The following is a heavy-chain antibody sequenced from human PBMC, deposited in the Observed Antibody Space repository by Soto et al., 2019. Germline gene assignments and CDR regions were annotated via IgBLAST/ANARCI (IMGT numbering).Heavy chain of an antibody. Sequence: PGGSLRLSCAASGFTFSSYSMNWVRQAPGKGLEWVSSISSSSSYIYYADSVKGRFTISRDNAKNSLYLQMNSLRAEDTAVYYCARSATDDYGMDVWGQGTTVTVSS. J-gene: IGHJ6*02. V-gene: IGHV3-21*01. CDR2: ISSSSSYI. CDR1: GFTFSSYS. CDR3: ARSATDDYGMDV.